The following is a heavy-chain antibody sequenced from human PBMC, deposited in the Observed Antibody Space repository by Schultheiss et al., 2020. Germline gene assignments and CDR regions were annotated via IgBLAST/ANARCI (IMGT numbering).Heavy chain of an antibody. Sequence: GGSLRLSCAASGFTFSHYAMHWVRQAPGKGLECVSGITTNGGGTYYANSVKGRFTISRDNSKNTLYLQMNSLRAEDTAVYYCARDVVYWGQGTLVTVSS. CDR3: ARDVVY. CDR2: ITTNGGGT. J-gene: IGHJ4*02. V-gene: IGHV3-64*01. CDR1: GFTFSHYA. D-gene: IGHD2-15*01.